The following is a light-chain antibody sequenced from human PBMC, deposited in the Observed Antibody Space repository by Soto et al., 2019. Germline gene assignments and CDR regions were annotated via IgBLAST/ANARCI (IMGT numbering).Light chain of an antibody. CDR2: DVS. Sequence: QSALTQPASVSGSPGQSITISCTGTSSDVGGYNYVSWYQQHPGKAPKLMIYDVSNRPSGVSNRFSGSKSGNTASLTISGLQAEDEAAYYCSSYTSSSLYVFGTGTKVIVL. V-gene: IGLV2-14*03. CDR3: SSYTSSSLYV. CDR1: SSDVGGYNY. J-gene: IGLJ1*01.